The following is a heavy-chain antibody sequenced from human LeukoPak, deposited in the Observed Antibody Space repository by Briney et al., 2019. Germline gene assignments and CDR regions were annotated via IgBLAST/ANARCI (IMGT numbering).Heavy chain of an antibody. CDR2: IYYSGST. J-gene: IGHJ6*03. D-gene: IGHD6-19*01. Sequence: SETLSLTCTVSGGSISSSSYYWGWIRQPPGKGLEWIGSIYYSGSTYYNPSLKSRVTISVDTSKNQFSLQLSSVTAADTAVYYCARAISSGWYGYMDVWGKGTTVTVSS. V-gene: IGHV4-39*01. CDR1: GGSISSSSYY. CDR3: ARAISSGWYGYMDV.